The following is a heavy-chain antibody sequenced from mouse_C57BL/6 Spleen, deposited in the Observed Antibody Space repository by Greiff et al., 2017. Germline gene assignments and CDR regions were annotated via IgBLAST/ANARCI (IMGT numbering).Heavy chain of an antibody. V-gene: IGHV5-16*01. D-gene: IGHD2-1*01. Sequence: EVQLVESEGGLVQPGSSMKLSCTASGFTFSDYYMAWVRQVPEKGLEWVANINYDGSSTYYLDSLKSRFIISRDNAKNILYLQMSSLKSEDTATYYCARENGNYKYFDVWGTGTTVTVSS. CDR3: ARENGNYKYFDV. J-gene: IGHJ1*03. CDR2: INYDGSST. CDR1: GFTFSDYY.